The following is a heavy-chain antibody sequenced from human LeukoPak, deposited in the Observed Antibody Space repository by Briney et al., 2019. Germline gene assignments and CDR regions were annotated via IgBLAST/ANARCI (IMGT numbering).Heavy chain of an antibody. J-gene: IGHJ4*02. CDR3: AREILIQEYFGGPFDY. CDR2: ISYDGSNK. D-gene: IGHD3-16*01. V-gene: IGHV3-30-3*01. CDR1: GFTFSSYA. Sequence: GRSLRLSCAASGFTFSSYAMHWVRQAPGKRREGVAVISYDGSNKYYADSVKGRFTISRDNSKNTLYLQMNSLRAEDTAVYYCAREILIQEYFGGPFDYWGQGTLVTVSS.